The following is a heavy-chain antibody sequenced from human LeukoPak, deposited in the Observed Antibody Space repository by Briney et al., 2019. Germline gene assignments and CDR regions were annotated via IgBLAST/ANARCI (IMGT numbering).Heavy chain of an antibody. Sequence: GGSLGLSCAASGFTFSNYGMHWVRQAPGKGLEWVAVISYDGSNKYYGDSVRGRFTISRDNSKNTLYLQMNSLRAEDTAVYYCAKPYYYDSSGHFDYWGQGTLVTVSS. CDR1: GFTFSNYG. CDR2: ISYDGSNK. CDR3: AKPYYYDSSGHFDY. D-gene: IGHD3-22*01. J-gene: IGHJ4*02. V-gene: IGHV3-30*18.